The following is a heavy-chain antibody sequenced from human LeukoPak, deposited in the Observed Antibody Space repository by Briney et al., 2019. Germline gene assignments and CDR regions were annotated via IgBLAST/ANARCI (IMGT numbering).Heavy chain of an antibody. Sequence: GASVKVSCKASGYTFTSYYMHWVRQAPGQGLEWMGIISPSGGSTSYAQKFQGRVTMTRDTSTSTVYMELSSLRSEDTAVYYCALTRRNYYDSSGYHNGIDYWGQGTLVTVSS. D-gene: IGHD3-22*01. J-gene: IGHJ4*02. V-gene: IGHV1-46*01. CDR3: ALTRRNYYDSSGYHNGIDY. CDR1: GYTFTSYY. CDR2: ISPSGGST.